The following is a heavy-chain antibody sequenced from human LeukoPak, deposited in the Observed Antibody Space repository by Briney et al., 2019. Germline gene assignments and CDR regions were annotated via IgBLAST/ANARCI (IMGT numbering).Heavy chain of an antibody. D-gene: IGHD3-9*01. Sequence: SETLSLTCTVYGGSISSYYWSWIRQPPGKGLEWIGYIYYSGSTNSNPSLKSRVTISVDTSKNQFSLKLSSVTAADTAVYYCARGGGVRRYYDILTGYAIFDYWGQGTLVTVSS. CDR2: IYYSGST. J-gene: IGHJ4*02. V-gene: IGHV4-59*01. CDR3: ARGGGVRRYYDILTGYAIFDY. CDR1: GGSISSYY.